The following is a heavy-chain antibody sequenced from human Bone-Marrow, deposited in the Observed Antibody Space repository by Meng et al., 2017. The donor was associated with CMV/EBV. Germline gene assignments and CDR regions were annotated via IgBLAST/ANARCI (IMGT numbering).Heavy chain of an antibody. D-gene: IGHD5-18*01. Sequence: ASVKVSYKASGYTFTSYDINWVRQATGQGLEWMGWMNPNSGNKGYAQKFQGRVTMTRNTSISTAYMELSRLRYDDTAVYYCARGEWIQLWSYQEYYFDYWGQGTLVTVSS. V-gene: IGHV1-8*01. CDR1: GYTFTSYD. CDR3: ARGEWIQLWSYQEYYFDY. J-gene: IGHJ4*02. CDR2: MNPNSGNK.